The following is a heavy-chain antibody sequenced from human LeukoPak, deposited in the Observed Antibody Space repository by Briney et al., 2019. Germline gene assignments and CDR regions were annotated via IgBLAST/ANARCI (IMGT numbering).Heavy chain of an antibody. CDR3: ARVSSSSWYQHAFDI. V-gene: IGHV5-51*01. D-gene: IGHD6-13*01. J-gene: IGHJ3*02. CDR2: IYPGDSDT. CDR1: GYSFTSYW. Sequence: GESLKISCKGSGYSFTSYWIGWVRQMPGKGLEWMGIIYPGDSDTRYSPSFQGQVTISADKSISTAYLQWSSLKASDTAMYYCARVSSSSWYQHAFDIWGQGTMVTVSS.